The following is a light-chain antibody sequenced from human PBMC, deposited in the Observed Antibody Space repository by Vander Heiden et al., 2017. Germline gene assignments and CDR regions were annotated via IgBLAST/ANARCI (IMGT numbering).Light chain of an antibody. V-gene: IGLV3-21*02. CDR1: NIGSQS. CDR2: DDS. Sequence: SYVLTQPPLVSVAPGQTATITCGGNNIGSQSVHWYQQKPGQAPVLVVSDDSDRPSGIPERFSGSNSGNTATLTISRVAAGDEADYYCQVWDSSSDHYVFGTGTKVTVL. J-gene: IGLJ1*01. CDR3: QVWDSSSDHYV.